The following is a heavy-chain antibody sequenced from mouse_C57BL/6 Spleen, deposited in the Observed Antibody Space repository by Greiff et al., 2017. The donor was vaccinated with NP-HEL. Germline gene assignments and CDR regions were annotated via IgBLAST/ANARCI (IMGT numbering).Heavy chain of an antibody. CDR1: GYTFTDYY. Sequence: EVKLQQSGPELVKPGASVKISCKASGYTFTDYYMNWVKQSHGKSLEWIGDINPNNGGTSYNQKFKGKATLTVDKSSSTAYMELRSLTSEDSAVYYCAKVYDGYTWFAYWGQGTLVTVSA. CDR2: INPNNGGT. CDR3: AKVYDGYTWFAY. D-gene: IGHD2-3*01. V-gene: IGHV1-26*01. J-gene: IGHJ3*01.